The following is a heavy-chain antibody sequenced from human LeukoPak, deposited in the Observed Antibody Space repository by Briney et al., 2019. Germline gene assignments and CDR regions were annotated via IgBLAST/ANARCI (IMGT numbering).Heavy chain of an antibody. CDR2: ISCNGGST. D-gene: IGHD4-23*01. V-gene: IGHV3-20*04. Sequence: GGSLRLSCAASGFTFDDYGMSWVRQTPGKGLEWVSGISCNGGSTGYAGSVKGRFTISRDNAENSLYLQMNSLRAEDTALYYCARNRGGVTRYYFDYWGQGTLVTVSS. CDR1: GFTFDDYG. J-gene: IGHJ4*02. CDR3: ARNRGGVTRYYFDY.